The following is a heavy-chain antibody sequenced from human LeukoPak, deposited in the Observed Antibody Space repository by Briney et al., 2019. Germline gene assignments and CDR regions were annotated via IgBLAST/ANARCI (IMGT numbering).Heavy chain of an antibody. CDR3: ARDSPRITMVRGALPGY. CDR1: GYTFTSYY. J-gene: IGHJ4*02. Sequence: ASVKVSCKASGYTFTSYYMHWVRQAPGQGLEWMGIINPSGGSTSYARKFQGRVTMTRDTSTSTVYMELSSLRSEDTAVYYCARDSPRITMVRGALPGYWGQGTLVTVSS. V-gene: IGHV1-46*01. CDR2: INPSGGST. D-gene: IGHD3-10*01.